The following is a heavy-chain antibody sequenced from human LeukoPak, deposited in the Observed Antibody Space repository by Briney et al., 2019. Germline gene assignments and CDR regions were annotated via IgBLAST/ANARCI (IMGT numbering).Heavy chain of an antibody. D-gene: IGHD6-6*01. J-gene: IGHJ5*02. CDR2: IYHSGST. CDR3: ARGRSWEQLVPNWFDP. Sequence: PSETLSLTCTVSGYSISSGYYWGWIRPPPGKGLEWIGSIYHSGSTYYNPSLKRRVTISVDTSTNQFSLKLSSVTAADTAVYYCARGRSWEQLVPNWFDPWGQGTLVTVSS. V-gene: IGHV4-38-2*02. CDR1: GYSISSGYY.